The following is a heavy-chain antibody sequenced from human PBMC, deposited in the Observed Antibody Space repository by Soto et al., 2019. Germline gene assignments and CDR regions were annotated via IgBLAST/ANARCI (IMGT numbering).Heavy chain of an antibody. J-gene: IGHJ4*01. CDR3: PSADRTASCVY. Sequence: SETRSLTCTVSGASITFGGYSWSWILHTPGKGLEWIGYINHLETTFYNPSFESRLTLSIDRAKNQFSVKLHSMSAADRAVYFCPSADRTASCVYLDQEILVDVSA. CDR1: GASITFGGYS. V-gene: IGHV4-30-2*01. CDR2: INHLETT. D-gene: IGHD2-21*01.